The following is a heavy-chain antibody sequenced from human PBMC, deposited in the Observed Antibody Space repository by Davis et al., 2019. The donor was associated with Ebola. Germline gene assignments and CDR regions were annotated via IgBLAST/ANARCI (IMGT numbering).Heavy chain of an antibody. Sequence: SETLSLTCAVYGGSFSGYYWSWIRQPPGKGLEWIGEINHSGNTNYNPSLKSRVTISVDTSKNQFSLKLSSVTAADTSVYYCARHGKYYDILTGYYRFDPWGQGTLVTVSS. CDR1: GGSFSGYY. J-gene: IGHJ5*02. CDR2: INHSGNT. CDR3: ARHGKYYDILTGYYRFDP. D-gene: IGHD3-9*01. V-gene: IGHV4-34*01.